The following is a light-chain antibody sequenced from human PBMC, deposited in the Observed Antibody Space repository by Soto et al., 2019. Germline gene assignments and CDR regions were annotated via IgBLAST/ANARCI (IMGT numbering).Light chain of an antibody. Sequence: EIVLTQSPDTLSLSPGERATLSCRASQSVDSNYLAWYQQKPGQAPRVLIYDASIRATGIPDRFSGSGSGTDFTLTISRLEPEDSAVYYCQQYDSSPLTFGGGTKVDIK. CDR1: QSVDSNY. CDR3: QQYDSSPLT. J-gene: IGKJ4*01. V-gene: IGKV3-20*01. CDR2: DAS.